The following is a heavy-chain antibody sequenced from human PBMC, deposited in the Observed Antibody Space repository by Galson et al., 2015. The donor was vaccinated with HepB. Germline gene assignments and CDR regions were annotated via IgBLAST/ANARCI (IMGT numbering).Heavy chain of an antibody. CDR2: ISGSGDTA. V-gene: IGHV3-23*01. Sequence: SLRLSCAASGFTFSNYAMSWVRQAPGKGLEWVSHISGSGDTAYYADSVKGRFTISRDKSKNTLYLQMNSLRAEDTAVYYCAKDVLLWFGELSNFDFWGQGTLVPVSS. CDR3: AKDVLLWFGELSNFDF. D-gene: IGHD3-10*01. CDR1: GFTFSNYA. J-gene: IGHJ4*02.